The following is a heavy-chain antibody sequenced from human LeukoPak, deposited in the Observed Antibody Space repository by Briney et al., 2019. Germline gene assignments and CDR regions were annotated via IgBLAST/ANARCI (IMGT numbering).Heavy chain of an antibody. CDR1: GFTFDDYD. V-gene: IGHV3-20*04. Sequence: GGSLRLSCAASGFTFDDYDRSWVRQAPGKGLEWVSGINWNGGDTAYADSVKGRFTISRDNAKNSLYLQMNSLRAEDTAFYYCARVIVGATCDYWGQGTLVTVSS. D-gene: IGHD1-26*01. CDR2: INWNGGDT. J-gene: IGHJ4*02. CDR3: ARVIVGATCDY.